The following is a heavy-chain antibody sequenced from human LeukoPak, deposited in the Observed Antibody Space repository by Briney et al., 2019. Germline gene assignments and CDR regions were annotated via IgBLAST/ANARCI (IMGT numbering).Heavy chain of an antibody. J-gene: IGHJ4*02. CDR3: ASAFDY. CDR1: GFSFSSFA. CDR2: ISSSRTTI. Sequence: GGSLRLSCAASGFSFSSFAMSWVRQAPGKGLEWVSYISSSRTTIYYADSVKGRFTISRDNAKNSLYLQMNSLRAEDTAVYSCASAFDYWGQGTLVTVSS. V-gene: IGHV3-48*04.